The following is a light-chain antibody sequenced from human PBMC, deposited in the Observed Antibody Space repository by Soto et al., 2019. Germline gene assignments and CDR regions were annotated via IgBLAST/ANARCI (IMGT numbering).Light chain of an antibody. CDR1: SSDVGGNDY. CDR2: EVN. Sequence: QAASVSGSPGQSVTISCTGASSDVGGNDYVSWYQQHPGKAPKLILYEVNNRPSGVSNHFSGSKSGNTASLIISGLQADDEADYYCSSYSTTSTLVFGSGTKVTVL. V-gene: IGLV2-14*01. J-gene: IGLJ1*01. CDR3: SSYSTTSTLV.